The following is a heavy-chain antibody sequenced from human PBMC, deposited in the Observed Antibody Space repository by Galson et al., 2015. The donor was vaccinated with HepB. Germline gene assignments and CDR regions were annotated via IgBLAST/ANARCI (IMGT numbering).Heavy chain of an antibody. V-gene: IGHV4-39*01. CDR2: IYFSGNT. CDR3: ARHGNIVVVTSASAFDI. D-gene: IGHD2-21*02. J-gene: IGHJ3*02. Sequence: ETLSLTCTASGGSVSSANYFWGWIRQTPGKGLEWIGSIYFSGNTYYNPSLKSRVTISVDTSKNQFSLKLSSVTAADTAVYYCARHGNIVVVTSASAFDIWGQGTMVTVSS. CDR1: GGSVSSANYF.